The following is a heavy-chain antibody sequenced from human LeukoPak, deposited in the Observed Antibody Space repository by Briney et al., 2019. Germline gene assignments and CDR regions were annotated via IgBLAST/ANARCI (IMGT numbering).Heavy chain of an antibody. V-gene: IGHV4-59*01. CDR2: IYYSGST. CDR3: ARSLPPPTIFGVAPYYMDV. D-gene: IGHD3-3*01. J-gene: IGHJ6*03. CDR1: GGSISSYY. Sequence: SETLSLTCTVSGGSISSYYWSWIRQPPGKGLDWIGYIYYSGSTNYNPSLKSRVTISVDTSKNQFSLKLSSVTAAYTAVYYCARSLPPPTIFGVAPYYMDVWGKGTTVTVSS.